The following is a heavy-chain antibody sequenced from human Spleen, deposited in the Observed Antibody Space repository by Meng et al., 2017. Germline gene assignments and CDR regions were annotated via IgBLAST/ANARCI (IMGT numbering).Heavy chain of an antibody. CDR3: ARKGQWELPPDY. Sequence: GESLKISCTASGFTFSTSGMHWVRQAPGKGLEWVAVIWYDATNKYYADSVKGRFTISRDNSKNTLFLQMNSLRAEDTAVYYYARKGQWELPPDYWGQGTLVTVSS. CDR2: IWYDATNK. J-gene: IGHJ4*02. D-gene: IGHD1-26*01. CDR1: GFTFSTSG. V-gene: IGHV3-33*01.